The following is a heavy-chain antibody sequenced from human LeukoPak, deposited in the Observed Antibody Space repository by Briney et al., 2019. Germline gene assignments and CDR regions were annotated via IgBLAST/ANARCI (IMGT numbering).Heavy chain of an antibody. CDR1: GFTFSSYA. D-gene: IGHD3-10*01. J-gene: IGHJ4*02. CDR2: ISGSGGST. Sequence: GGSLRLSCAASGFTFSSYAMSWVRQAPGKGLEWVSAISGSGGSTYYADSVKGRFTNSRDNSKNTLYLQMNSLRAEDTAVYYCAKFITMVRGVITTHDYWGQGTLVTVSS. V-gene: IGHV3-23*01. CDR3: AKFITMVRGVITTHDY.